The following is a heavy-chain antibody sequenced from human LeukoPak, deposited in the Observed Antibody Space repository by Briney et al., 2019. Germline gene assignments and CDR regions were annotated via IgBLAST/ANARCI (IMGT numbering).Heavy chain of an antibody. J-gene: IGHJ5*02. Sequence: GGSLRLSCAASGFTFSSFDMNWVRQAPGKGLEWVSSISTSSRYIYYRDSVKGRFTISRDDAKNSLYLQMNSLRVEDKAMSYCARADCSGSTCYLRRSWFDPWGQGTLVTVSS. V-gene: IGHV3-21*04. CDR3: ARADCSGSTCYLRRSWFDP. CDR1: GFTFSSFD. CDR2: ISTSSRYI. D-gene: IGHD2-2*01.